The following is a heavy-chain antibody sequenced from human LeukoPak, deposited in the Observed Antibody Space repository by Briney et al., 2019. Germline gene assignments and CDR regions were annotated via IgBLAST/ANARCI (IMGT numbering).Heavy chain of an antibody. Sequence: GGSLTLSCAASGFTFSSYWMSWVRQAPGKGLEWVANIKQDGSEKYYVDSVKGRFTISRDNAKNSLYLQMNSLRAEDTAVYYCARLRYSSSSNYFDYWGQGTLVTVSS. CDR2: IKQDGSEK. CDR3: ARLRYSSSSNYFDY. V-gene: IGHV3-7*01. D-gene: IGHD6-6*01. CDR1: GFTFSSYW. J-gene: IGHJ4*02.